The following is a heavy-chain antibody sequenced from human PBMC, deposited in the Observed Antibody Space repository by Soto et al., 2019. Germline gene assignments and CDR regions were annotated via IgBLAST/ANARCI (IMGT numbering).Heavy chain of an antibody. D-gene: IGHD2-15*01. CDR2: ISGSGGST. Sequence: PGGSLRLSCAASGFTFSSYAISWVRQAPGKGLEWVSAISGSGGSTYYADSVKGRFSISRDNSKNTLSLQMNSLRAEDTAVYYCAKEGYCSGGNCCIDSWGQGTLVTVSS. V-gene: IGHV3-23*01. J-gene: IGHJ4*02. CDR1: GFTFSSYA. CDR3: AKEGYCSGGNCCIDS.